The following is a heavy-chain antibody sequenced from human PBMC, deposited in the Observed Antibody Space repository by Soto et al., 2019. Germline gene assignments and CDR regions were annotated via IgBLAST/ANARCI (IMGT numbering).Heavy chain of an antibody. D-gene: IGHD3-22*01. Sequence: PSETLSLTCAVYGGSFSGYYWCWIRQPPGKGLEWIGEINHSGSTNYNPSLKSRVTISVDTSKNQFSLKLSSVTAADTAVYYCAREIGSGYFDYWGQGTLVT. CDR1: GGSFSGYY. CDR3: AREIGSGYFDY. J-gene: IGHJ4*02. CDR2: INHSGST. V-gene: IGHV4-34*01.